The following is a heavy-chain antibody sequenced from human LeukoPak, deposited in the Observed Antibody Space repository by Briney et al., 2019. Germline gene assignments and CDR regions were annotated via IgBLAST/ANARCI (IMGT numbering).Heavy chain of an antibody. J-gene: IGHJ4*02. CDR2: ISGSGGST. Sequence: GGSLRLSCAASGFTFSSYAMSWVRQAPGKGLEWVSAISGSGGSTYYADSVKGRFTISRDNSKNTLYLQMNSLRAEDTAVYYCAKDLGKMGATKSRAQDYWGQGTLVTVSS. D-gene: IGHD1-26*01. CDR1: GFTFSSYA. CDR3: AKDLGKMGATKSRAQDY. V-gene: IGHV3-23*01.